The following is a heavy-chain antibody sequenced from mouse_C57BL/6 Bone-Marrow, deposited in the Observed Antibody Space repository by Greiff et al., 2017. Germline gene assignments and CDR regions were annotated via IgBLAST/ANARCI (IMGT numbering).Heavy chain of an antibody. CDR1: GFTFSNYW. J-gene: IGHJ3*01. V-gene: IGHV6-3*01. D-gene: IGHD2-5*01. Sequence: EVQVVESGGGLVQPGGSMKLSCVASGFTFSNYWMNWVRQSPEKGLEWVAQIRLKSDNYATHSAESVKGRFTISRDDSKSSVYLQMNNLRAEDTGIYYCTLYYSNMFAYWGQGTLVTVSA. CDR3: TLYYSNMFAY. CDR2: IRLKSDNYAT.